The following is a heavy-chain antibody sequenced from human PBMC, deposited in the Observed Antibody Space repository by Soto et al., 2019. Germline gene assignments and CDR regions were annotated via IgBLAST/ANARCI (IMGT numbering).Heavy chain of an antibody. V-gene: IGHV6-1*01. J-gene: IGHJ4*02. Sequence: PSQTLPRTCAISGDNVASNIAAWNWIRKSPSRGLEWLGRTYYRSKWYNEYAVFVKSRISIDPDTSKNQFSLHLNSVTPEDAAVYYCARYRGGGGPLDYWGQGSLVTVSS. CDR2: TYYRSKWYN. CDR1: GDNVASNIAA. CDR3: ARYRGGGGPLDY. D-gene: IGHD3-10*01.